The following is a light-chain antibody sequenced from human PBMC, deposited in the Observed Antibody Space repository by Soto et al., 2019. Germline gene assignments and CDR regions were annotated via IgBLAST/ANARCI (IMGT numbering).Light chain of an antibody. V-gene: IGLV2-14*01. CDR2: EVS. CDR3: SSYTSSSTLYV. Sequence: QSVLTQPASVSGSPGQSITISCTGTSSEVGGYNYVSWYQQHPGKAPKLIIFEVSLRPSAVSNRFSASKSGNTASLTISGLQAEDEADYYCSSYTSSSTLYVFGTGTKVTVL. J-gene: IGLJ1*01. CDR1: SSEVGGYNY.